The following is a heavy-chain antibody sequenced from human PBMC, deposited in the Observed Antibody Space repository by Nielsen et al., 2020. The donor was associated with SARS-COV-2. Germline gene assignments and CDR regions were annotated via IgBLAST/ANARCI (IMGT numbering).Heavy chain of an antibody. D-gene: IGHD3-9*01. CDR2: ISYDGSNK. CDR3: ARAPLTFPYYYYMDV. Sequence: WGSLRLSCAASGFTFSSYAMHWVRQAPGKGLEWVAVISYDGSNKYYADSVKGRFTISRDNSKNTLYLQMNSLRAEDTAVYYCARAPLTFPYYYYMDVWGKGTTVTVSS. CDR1: GFTFSSYA. V-gene: IGHV3-30-3*01. J-gene: IGHJ6*03.